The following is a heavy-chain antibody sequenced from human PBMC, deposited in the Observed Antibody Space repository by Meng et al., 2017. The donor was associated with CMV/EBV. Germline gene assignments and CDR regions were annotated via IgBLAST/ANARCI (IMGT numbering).Heavy chain of an antibody. V-gene: IGHV1-18*01. Sequence: ASVKVSCKASGYTFTSYGISWVRQAPGQGLEWMGWISAYNGNTNYAQKLQGRVTMTTDTSTRTAYMELRSLRSDDTAVYYCARVVVVPAATTLRYYYYGMDVWGQGTTVTVSS. CDR3: ARVVVVPAATTLRYYYYGMDV. D-gene: IGHD2-2*01. CDR2: ISAYNGNT. J-gene: IGHJ6*02. CDR1: GYTFTSYG.